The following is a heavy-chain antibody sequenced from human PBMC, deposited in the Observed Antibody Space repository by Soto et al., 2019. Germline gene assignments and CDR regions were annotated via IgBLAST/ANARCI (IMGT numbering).Heavy chain of an antibody. CDR1: GFSLSTSGVG. D-gene: IGHD2-8*01. V-gene: IGHV2-5*02. CDR2: IYWDDDK. CDR3: AHRHTPRGYCTNGVCYTGEFDY. Sequence: QITLKESGPTLVKPTQTLTLTCTFSGFSLSTSGVGVGWIRQPPGKALEWLALIYWDDDKRYSPSLKSRLTIPQDTSKNQVVLTMTNMDPVDTATYYCAHRHTPRGYCTNGVCYTGEFDYWGQGTLVTVSS. J-gene: IGHJ4*02.